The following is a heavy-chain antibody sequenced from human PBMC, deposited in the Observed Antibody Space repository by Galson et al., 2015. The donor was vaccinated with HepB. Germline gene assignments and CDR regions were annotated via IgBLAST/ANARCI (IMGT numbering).Heavy chain of an antibody. V-gene: IGHV3-48*02. CDR2: ISSDGSTI. D-gene: IGHD3-10*01. CDR3: ARRGVVRGGIAGYYYNGMDV. Sequence: SLRLSCAASGFTFRSYSMNWVRQAPGKGLEWVSYISSDGSTIYYADSVKGRFTISRDNAKNSLSLQMNSLRDEDTAVYYCARRGVVRGGIAGYYYNGMDVWGQGTTVTVSS. CDR1: GFTFRSYS. J-gene: IGHJ6*02.